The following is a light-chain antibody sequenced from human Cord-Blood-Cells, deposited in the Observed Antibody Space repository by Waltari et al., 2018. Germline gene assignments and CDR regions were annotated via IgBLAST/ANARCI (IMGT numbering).Light chain of an antibody. CDR3: QSYDSSLSGVV. V-gene: IGLV1-40*01. Sequence: QSVLTQPPSVSGAPGPRVTISCTGSSSNIGAGYDVHWYQQLPGTAPKLPIHGNSNRPSGVPDRFSGSKSGTSASLAITGLQAEDEADYYCQSYDSSLSGVVFGGGTKLTVL. J-gene: IGLJ2*01. CDR1: SSNIGAGYD. CDR2: GNS.